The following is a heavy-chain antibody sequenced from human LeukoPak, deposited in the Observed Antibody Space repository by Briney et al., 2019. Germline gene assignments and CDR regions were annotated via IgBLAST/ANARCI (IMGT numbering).Heavy chain of an antibody. V-gene: IGHV3-21*01. CDR2: INGRSNYK. Sequence: GGSLRLSCATSNFTFTTYTMNWVRQAPGEGLEWVSSINGRSNYKYYRDSVKGRFTISRDNAKNSLYLQMNSLRPEDTAVYYCAREDGIVGSTSAFDIWGQGTLVTVSS. D-gene: IGHD1-26*01. J-gene: IGHJ3*02. CDR1: NFTFTTYT. CDR3: AREDGIVGSTSAFDI.